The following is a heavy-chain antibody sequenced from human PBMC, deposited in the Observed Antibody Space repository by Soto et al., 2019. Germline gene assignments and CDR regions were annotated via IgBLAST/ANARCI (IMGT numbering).Heavy chain of an antibody. V-gene: IGHV4-30-4*01. CDR1: GGSISSGDYY. CDR3: ARYCSGGSCYSYYFDY. D-gene: IGHD2-15*01. J-gene: IGHJ4*02. Sequence: SETLSLTCTVSGGSISSGDYYWSWIRQPPGKGLGWIGYIYYSGSTYYNPSLKSRVTISVDTSKNQFSLKLSSVTAADTAVYYCARYCSGGSCYSYYFDYWGQGTLVTVSS. CDR2: IYYSGST.